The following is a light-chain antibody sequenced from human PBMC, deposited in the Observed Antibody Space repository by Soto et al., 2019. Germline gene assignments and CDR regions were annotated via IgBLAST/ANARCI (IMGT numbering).Light chain of an antibody. CDR1: QNIRTY. J-gene: IGKJ2*01. V-gene: IGKV1-39*01. Sequence: DIQMTQSPYSLSPSVGDSVTITCRASQNIRTYLNWYQQKPGRAPKLLIHSASALPSGVPSRFSGSGSGTEFTLTMSGLQPEDFATYYCQQGHSTPYTFGQGTKVDIK. CDR2: SAS. CDR3: QQGHSTPYT.